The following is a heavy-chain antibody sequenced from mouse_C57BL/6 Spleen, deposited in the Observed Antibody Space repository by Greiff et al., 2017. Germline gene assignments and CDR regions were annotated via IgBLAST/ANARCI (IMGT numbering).Heavy chain of an antibody. CDR2: IYPRDGST. V-gene: IGHV1-78*01. J-gene: IGHJ1*03. D-gene: IGHD1-1*01. CDR3: ARSRGYYYGPFDV. CDR1: GYTFTDHT. Sequence: VQLQQSDAELVKPGASVKISCKVSGYTFTDHTIHWMKQRPEQGLEWIGYIYPRDGSTKYNEKFKGKATLTADKSSNTAYMQLNSRTAEDSAVDFCARSRGYYYGPFDVGGTGTTVTVSS.